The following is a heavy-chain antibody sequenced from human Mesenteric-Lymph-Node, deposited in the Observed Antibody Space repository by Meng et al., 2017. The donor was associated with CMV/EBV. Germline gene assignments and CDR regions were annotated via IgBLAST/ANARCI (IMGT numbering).Heavy chain of an antibody. Sequence: GGSLRLSCADSGFTFSSYWMHWVRQAPGEGLVWVSRINSDGSTTTYADSVKGRFTISRDNAKKTLYLQMDGLRAEDTAVYYCARGRGSGSSDYWGQGTLVTVSS. CDR1: GFTFSSYW. CDR2: INSDGSTT. J-gene: IGHJ4*02. V-gene: IGHV3-74*01. CDR3: ARGRGSGSSDY. D-gene: IGHD3-10*01.